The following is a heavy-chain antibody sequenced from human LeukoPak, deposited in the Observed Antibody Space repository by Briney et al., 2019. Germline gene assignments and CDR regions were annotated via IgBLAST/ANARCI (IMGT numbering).Heavy chain of an antibody. CDR1: GESFTNYY. V-gene: IGHV4-4*07. J-gene: IGHJ4*02. D-gene: IGHD6-19*01. CDR3: ATAGSGWTYYFDY. CDR2: IYTSGST. Sequence: PSETLSLTCAVSGESFTNYYWNWIRQPAGKGLEWIGRIYTSGSTNYNPSLKSRVTMSVDTSKNQFSLKLSSVTAADTAVYYCATAGSGWTYYFDYWGQGTLVTVSS.